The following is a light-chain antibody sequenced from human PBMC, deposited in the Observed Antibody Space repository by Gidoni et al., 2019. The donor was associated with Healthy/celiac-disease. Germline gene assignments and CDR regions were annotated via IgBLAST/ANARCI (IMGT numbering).Light chain of an antibody. J-gene: IGKJ1*01. CDR2: AAS. CDR1: QGISNY. Sequence: DIQMSQSPSSLSASLGDRGTITCRASQGISNYLAWYQQKPGNVPKLLIYAASTLQSGFPSRFSGSGSGTDFNLTISSLQPEDVATYYCQKYNSAPRTFGQGTKVEIK. V-gene: IGKV1-27*01. CDR3: QKYNSAPRT.